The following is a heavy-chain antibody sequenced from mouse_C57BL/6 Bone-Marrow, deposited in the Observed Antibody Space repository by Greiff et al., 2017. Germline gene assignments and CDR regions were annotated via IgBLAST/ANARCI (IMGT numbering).Heavy chain of an antibody. J-gene: IGHJ1*03. D-gene: IGHD6-5*01. CDR3: ARWGAYIWYFDV. CDR2: IDPSDSYT. Sequence: QVQLQQSGAELVKPGASVKMSCKASGYTFTSYWMHWVKQRPGHGLEWIGEIDPSDSYTNYNQKFKGKSTLTVDKSSSTAYMQLSSLTSEDSAVYYCARWGAYIWYFDVGGTGTTVTVSS. V-gene: IGHV1-69*01. CDR1: GYTFTSYW.